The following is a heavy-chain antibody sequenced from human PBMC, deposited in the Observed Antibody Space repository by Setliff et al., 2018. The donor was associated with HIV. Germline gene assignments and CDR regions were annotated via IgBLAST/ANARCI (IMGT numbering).Heavy chain of an antibody. CDR1: GFTVSSNQ. Sequence: HPGGSLRLSCAVSGFTVSSNQVNWVRQAPGKGLQWVSVMYVDGYTDYVASVKGRFTISGDNSRNTVYLQMSSLRVDDTAVYYCARQAYQIDMVRGITAPRFHYYRDVWGKGTTVTVSS. J-gene: IGHJ6*03. CDR3: ARQAYQIDMVRGITAPRFHYYRDV. V-gene: IGHV3-66*02. D-gene: IGHD3-10*01. CDR2: MYVDGYT.